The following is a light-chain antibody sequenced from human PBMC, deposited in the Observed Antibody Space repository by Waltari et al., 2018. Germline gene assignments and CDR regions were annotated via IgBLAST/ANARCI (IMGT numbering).Light chain of an antibody. CDR3: QKYDRLPAT. CDR1: HSVRKY. CDR2: ETS. V-gene: IGKV3-20*01. J-gene: IGKJ1*01. Sequence: EIVLTQSPGTLSLSPGERATLSCRASHSVRKYLAWYQQKPGQAPRLLIYETSIRATGIPDRFSGSGFGTDFSLTISSLDPEDFAVYFCQKYDRLPATFGQGTRVEIK.